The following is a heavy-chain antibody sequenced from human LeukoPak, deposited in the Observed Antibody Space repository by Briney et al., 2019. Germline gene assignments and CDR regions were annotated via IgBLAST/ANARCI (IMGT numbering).Heavy chain of an antibody. Sequence: RTGGSLRLSCTGSGFTFSATSINRVRLAPGQGLEWVSTISGSGSFIRYLDSVKGRFTISRDNANNSVYLQMDSLRVDDTAVYFCAKANEPLNWFEPWGQGTLVTVSS. CDR3: AKANEPLNWFEP. V-gene: IGHV3-21*04. D-gene: IGHD1-14*01. CDR1: GFTFSATS. J-gene: IGHJ5*02. CDR2: ISGSGSFI.